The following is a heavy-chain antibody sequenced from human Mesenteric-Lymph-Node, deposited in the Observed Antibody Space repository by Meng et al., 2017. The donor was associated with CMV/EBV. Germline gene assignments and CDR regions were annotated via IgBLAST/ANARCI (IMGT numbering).Heavy chain of an antibody. Sequence: SETLSLTCTVSGGSISSSSYYWGWIRQPPGKGLEWIGNIYYSGSTDYSPSLKSRITIGIDTSKSQFSLNLSSVTATDTAVYYCARSRWGARHDAFQIWGQGTMVTVSS. J-gene: IGHJ3*02. CDR3: ARSRWGARHDAFQI. CDR1: GGSISSSSYY. V-gene: IGHV4-39*01. D-gene: IGHD3-16*01. CDR2: IYYSGST.